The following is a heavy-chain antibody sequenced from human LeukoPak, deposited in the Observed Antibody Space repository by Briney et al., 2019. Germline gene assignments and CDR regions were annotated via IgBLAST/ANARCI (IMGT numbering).Heavy chain of an antibody. J-gene: IGHJ6*02. Sequence: SVKVSCKASGYTFTSYGISWVRQAPGQGLEWMGGIIPIFGTANYAQKFQGRVTITADESTSTAYMELSSLRSEDTAVYYCARDLNSSGYYGYYYYYGMDVWGQGTTVTVSS. CDR2: IIPIFGTA. CDR1: GYTFTSYG. CDR3: ARDLNSSGYYGYYYYYGMDV. D-gene: IGHD3-22*01. V-gene: IGHV1-69*13.